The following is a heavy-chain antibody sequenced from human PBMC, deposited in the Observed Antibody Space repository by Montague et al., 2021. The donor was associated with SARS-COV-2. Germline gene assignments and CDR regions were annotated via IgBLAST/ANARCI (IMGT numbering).Heavy chain of an antibody. D-gene: IGHD1-1*01. CDR2: IYYSGST. CDR1: GGSISSSSYY. CDR3: ATQEDAIVWIPGPFDS. J-gene: IGHJ4*02. Sequence: SETLSLTCTVSGGSISSSSYYWGWIRQPPGKGLEWIGSIYYSGSTYYNPSLKSRVFISVDTSKNQLSLTLTSVTAADTAVYYCATQEDAIVWIPGPFDSWGQGTLLSVSS. V-gene: IGHV4-39*01.